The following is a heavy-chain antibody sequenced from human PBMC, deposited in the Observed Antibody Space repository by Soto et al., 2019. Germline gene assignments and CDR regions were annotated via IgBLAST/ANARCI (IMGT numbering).Heavy chain of an antibody. Sequence: GGSLRLSCAASGFTFSSYGMHWVRQAPGKGLEWVAVIWYDGSNKYHADSVKGRFTNSRDNPKNTLYLQMNSLRAEDTAVYYCAREVISGSYFRGFDPWGQGTLVTVSS. J-gene: IGHJ5*02. CDR3: AREVISGSYFRGFDP. CDR2: IWYDGSNK. D-gene: IGHD1-26*01. V-gene: IGHV3-33*01. CDR1: GFTFSSYG.